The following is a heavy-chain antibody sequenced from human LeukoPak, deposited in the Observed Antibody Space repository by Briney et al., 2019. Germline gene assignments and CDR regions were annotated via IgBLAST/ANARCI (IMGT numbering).Heavy chain of an antibody. Sequence: GGSLRLSCAASRFTFSSYSMNWVRQAPGKGLEWVSSITSSSSYMYSADSVKGRFTISRDNAKNSLYLQMNSLRAEDTAVYYCASKQGDYWGQGTLVTVSS. CDR2: ITSSSSYM. CDR1: RFTFSSYS. V-gene: IGHV3-21*01. J-gene: IGHJ4*02. CDR3: ASKQGDY.